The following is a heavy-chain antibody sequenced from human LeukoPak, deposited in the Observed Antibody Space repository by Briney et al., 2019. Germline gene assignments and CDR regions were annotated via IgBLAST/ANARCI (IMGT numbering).Heavy chain of an antibody. D-gene: IGHD1-26*01. Sequence: ASVKVSYKASGYTFTGYYMHWVRQAPGQGLEWMGWINPNSGGTNYAQKFQGRVTMTRDTSISTAYMELSRLRSDDPAVYYCARIRPVGATTGWFDPWGQGTLVTVSS. CDR3: ARIRPVGATTGWFDP. CDR1: GYTFTGYY. V-gene: IGHV1-2*02. CDR2: INPNSGGT. J-gene: IGHJ5*02.